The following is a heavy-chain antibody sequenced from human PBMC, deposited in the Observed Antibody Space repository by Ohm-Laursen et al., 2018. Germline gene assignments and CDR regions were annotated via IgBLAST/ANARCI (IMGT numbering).Heavy chain of an antibody. CDR1: GFTFGGYS. J-gene: IGHJ4*02. CDR2: ITTSSSAI. V-gene: IGHV3-48*01. Sequence: GSLRLSCAASGFTFGGYSLCWVRQAPGKGLEWISYITTSSSAIYYADSVRGRFTISRDNGKISLYLHMNSLRAEDTAIYYFARSRGSYYFDYWGQGTLVTVSA. CDR3: ARSRGSYYFDY. D-gene: IGHD3-22*01.